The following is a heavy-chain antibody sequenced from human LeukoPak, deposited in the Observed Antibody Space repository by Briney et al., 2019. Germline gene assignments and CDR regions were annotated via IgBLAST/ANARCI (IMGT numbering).Heavy chain of an antibody. J-gene: IGHJ3*02. CDR2: IYYSGST. V-gene: IGHV4-59*01. CDR3: ASTKTKWLNGAFDI. Sequence: SETLSLTCTVSGGSISSYYWSWIRQPPGKGLEWIGYIYYSGSTNYNPSLKSRVTISVDTSKNQFSLKLSSVTAADTAVYYCASTKTKWLNGAFDIWGQGTMVTVSS. CDR1: GGSISSYY. D-gene: IGHD6-19*01.